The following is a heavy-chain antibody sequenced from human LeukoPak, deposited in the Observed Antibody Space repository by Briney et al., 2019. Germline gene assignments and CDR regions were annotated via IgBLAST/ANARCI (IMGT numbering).Heavy chain of an antibody. CDR1: GFTFSSYA. J-gene: IGHJ4*02. CDR2: IRSKANSYAT. V-gene: IGHV3-73*01. Sequence: PGRSLRLSCAASGFTFSSYAMHWVRQASGKGLEWVGRIRSKANSYATAYAASVKGRFTISRDDSKNTAYLQMNSLKTEDTAVYYCTSAIGGVIADIDYWGQGTLVTVSS. D-gene: IGHD3-16*02. CDR3: TSAIGGVIADIDY.